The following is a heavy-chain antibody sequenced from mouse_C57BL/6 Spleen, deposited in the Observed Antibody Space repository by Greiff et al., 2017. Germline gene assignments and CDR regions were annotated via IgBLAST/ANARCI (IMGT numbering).Heavy chain of an antibody. CDR3: ARSGDGGGGMGY. V-gene: IGHV1-64*01. CDR2: IHPNSGST. Sequence: QVQLQQPGAELVKPGASVKLSCKASGYTFTSYWMHWVKQRPGQGLEWIGTIHPNSGSTNYNEKFKSKATLTIDKSTSTAYMQISSLTSEDAADYYCARSGDGGGGMGYWGQGTSVTVST. J-gene: IGHJ4*01. D-gene: IGHD1-1*02. CDR1: GYTFTSYW.